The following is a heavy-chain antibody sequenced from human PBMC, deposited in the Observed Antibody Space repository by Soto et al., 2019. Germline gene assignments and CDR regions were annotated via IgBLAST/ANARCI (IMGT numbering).Heavy chain of an antibody. CDR3: VRDKRTISGIFPGY. J-gene: IGHJ4*02. CDR1: GFDVTTNC. Sequence: PGGSLRLSCVGSGFDVTTNCMRWVRQAPGKGLECVSIVCTGGATHYADSVKGRFTISRDSSKNTVHLQMKNVRAEDTAVYYCVRDKRTISGIFPGYWGQGTQVTVSS. V-gene: IGHV3-53*01. D-gene: IGHD1-1*01. CDR2: VCTGGAT.